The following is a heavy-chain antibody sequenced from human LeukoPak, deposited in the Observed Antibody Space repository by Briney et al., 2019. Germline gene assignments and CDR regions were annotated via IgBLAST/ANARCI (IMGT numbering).Heavy chain of an antibody. V-gene: IGHV4-4*07. CDR1: GGSISSYY. CDR2: IYTSGST. Sequence: SETLSLTCTVSGGSISSYYWSWLRQPAGKGLEWIGRIYTSGSTNYNPSLKSRVTISVDTSKNQFSLKLSSVTAADTAVYYCARHQLSRGPFDYWGQGTLVTVSS. J-gene: IGHJ4*02. D-gene: IGHD1-1*01. CDR3: ARHQLSRGPFDY.